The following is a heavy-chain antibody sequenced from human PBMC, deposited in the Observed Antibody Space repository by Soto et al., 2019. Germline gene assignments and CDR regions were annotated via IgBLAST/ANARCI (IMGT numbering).Heavy chain of an antibody. J-gene: IGHJ4*02. CDR2: IHHSGPT. V-gene: IGHV4-4*02. Sequence: QVQLQESGPGLVKPSGTLSLNCKVSGDSISSSEWWSWVRQPPGKGLEWIAEIHHSGPTNYNPSLQSRVTITVDKSKNQISLRLSTVTAADTAVYYCARGGITAVRNYYFDHWGQGTLVTVYS. D-gene: IGHD1-20*01. CDR1: GDSISSSEW. CDR3: ARGGITAVRNYYFDH.